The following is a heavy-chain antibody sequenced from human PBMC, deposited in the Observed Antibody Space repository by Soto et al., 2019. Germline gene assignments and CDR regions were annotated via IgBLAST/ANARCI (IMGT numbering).Heavy chain of an antibody. J-gene: IGHJ6*03. Sequence: PXXSLKISWKGSGYIFTSEWIVWVRQMPGKGLEWMGIIYPGDSDTRYSPSFQGQVTISADKSISTAYLQWSSLKASDTAMYYCARRGSEYYMDVWGKGTTVTVSS. CDR2: IYPGDSDT. D-gene: IGHD3-10*01. CDR1: GYIFTSEW. CDR3: ARRGSEYYMDV. V-gene: IGHV5-51*01.